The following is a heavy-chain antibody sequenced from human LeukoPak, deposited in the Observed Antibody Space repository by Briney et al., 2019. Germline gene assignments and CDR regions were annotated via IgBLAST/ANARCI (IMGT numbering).Heavy chain of an antibody. CDR1: GYIYTDYY. J-gene: IGHJ4*02. CDR2: VDSEDGET. D-gene: IGHD1-26*01. CDR3: ATPPHDLGATGEDY. V-gene: IGHV1-69-2*01. Sequence: ASVKVSCKVSGYIYTDYYMHWVQQAPGKGLEWMGLVDSEDGETIYAEKFQGRVTITADTSTDTAYMELSSLRSENTAVYYCATPPHDLGATGEDYWGQGTLVTVSS.